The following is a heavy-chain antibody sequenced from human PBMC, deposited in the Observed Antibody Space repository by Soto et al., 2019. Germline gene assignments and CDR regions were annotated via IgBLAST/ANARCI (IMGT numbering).Heavy chain of an antibody. J-gene: IGHJ6*02. CDR2: ISGSGGST. D-gene: IGHD6-13*01. Sequence: GGSLRLSCAASGFTFDDYAMHWVRQAPGKGLEWVSAISGSGGSTYYADSVKGRFTISRDNSKNTLYLQMNSLRAEDTAVYYCAKDRISSWYYYNGMDVWGQGTXVTVSS. CDR3: AKDRISSWYYYNGMDV. CDR1: GFTFDDYA. V-gene: IGHV3-23*01.